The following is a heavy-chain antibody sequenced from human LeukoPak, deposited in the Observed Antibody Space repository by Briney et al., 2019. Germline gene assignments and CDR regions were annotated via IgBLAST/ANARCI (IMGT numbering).Heavy chain of an antibody. J-gene: IGHJ5*02. CDR2: IYYSGST. CDR3: ARRGYYDSRGWFDP. D-gene: IGHD3-22*01. V-gene: IGHV4-39*01. CDR1: GGSIISSSYY. Sequence: PSETLSLTCTVSGGSIISSSYYWDWIRQPPGKGLEWIGSIYYSGSTYYNPSLKSRVTISVDTSKNQFSLKLSSVTAADTAVYYCARRGYYDSRGWFDPWGQGTLVTVSS.